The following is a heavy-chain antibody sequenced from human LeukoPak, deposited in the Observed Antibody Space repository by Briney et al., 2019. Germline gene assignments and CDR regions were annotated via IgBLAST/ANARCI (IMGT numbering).Heavy chain of an antibody. CDR3: ARGEIHDSFYYDYYMDV. Sequence: PGGSLRLSYAASGFTFSSYGMHWVRQAPGKGLEWVAVISYDGSNKYYADSVKGRFTISRDNSKNTLYLQMNSLRAEDTAVYYCARGEIHDSFYYDYYMDVWGKGTTVTVSS. D-gene: IGHD5-24*01. CDR2: ISYDGSNK. CDR1: GFTFSSYG. J-gene: IGHJ6*03. V-gene: IGHV3-30*03.